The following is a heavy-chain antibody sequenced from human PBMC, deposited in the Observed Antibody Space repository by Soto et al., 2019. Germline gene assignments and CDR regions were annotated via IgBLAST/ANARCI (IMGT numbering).Heavy chain of an antibody. CDR3: AKDAKGYCSGGSCYSAGDY. CDR2: ISYDGSNK. V-gene: IGHV3-30*18. Sequence: WWSLRLSCSASVFTCSSYGMHWVRQAPGKGLEWVAVISYDGSNKYYADSVKGRFTISRDNSKNTLYLQMNSLRAEDTAVYYCAKDAKGYCSGGSCYSAGDYWGQGTLVTVSS. CDR1: VFTCSSYG. J-gene: IGHJ4*02. D-gene: IGHD2-15*01.